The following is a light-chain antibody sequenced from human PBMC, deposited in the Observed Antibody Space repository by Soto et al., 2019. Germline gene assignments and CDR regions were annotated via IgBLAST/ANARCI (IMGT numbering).Light chain of an antibody. V-gene: IGLV2-23*01. CDR1: SSDIGGYIL. Sequence: QSALTQPASVSGSPGQSITISCTATSSDIGGYILVSWYQQEPGKAPKLMIYEGSKRPSGVSNRFSGSKSGNTASLTISGLQAEDEAHYYCCSYVGSDTYVIFGGGTKLTVL. CDR3: CSYVGSDTYVI. CDR2: EGS. J-gene: IGLJ2*01.